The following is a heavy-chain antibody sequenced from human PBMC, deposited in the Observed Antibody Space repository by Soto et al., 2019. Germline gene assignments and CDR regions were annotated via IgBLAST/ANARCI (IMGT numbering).Heavy chain of an antibody. CDR2: ISGSGGST. J-gene: IGHJ4*02. CDR3: AKAIQYDSSGKNYFDY. V-gene: IGHV3-23*01. CDR1: GFTFSSYA. D-gene: IGHD3-22*01. Sequence: LRLSCAASGFTFSSYAMSWVRQAPGKGLEWVSAISGSGGSTYYADSVKGRFTISRDNSKNTLYLQMNSLRAEDTAVYYCAKAIQYDSSGKNYFDYWGQGTLVTVSS.